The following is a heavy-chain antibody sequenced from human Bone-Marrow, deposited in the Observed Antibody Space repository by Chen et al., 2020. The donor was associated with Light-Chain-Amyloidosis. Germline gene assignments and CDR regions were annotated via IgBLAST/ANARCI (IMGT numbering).Heavy chain of an antibody. D-gene: IGHD6-13*01. CDR2: INQDGSEK. V-gene: IGHV3-7*01. CDR1: GFTFSSYW. Sequence: EVHLVESGGGLVQPGGSLGLSCAASGFTFSSYWMSWVRQAPGKGLEWVAKINQDGSEKYYVDSVKGRFTFSRDNAKNSLYLQMNTLRVEDTAVYYCVGGGGMAPDYWGQGTLVTVSS. J-gene: IGHJ4*02. CDR3: VGGGGMAPDY.